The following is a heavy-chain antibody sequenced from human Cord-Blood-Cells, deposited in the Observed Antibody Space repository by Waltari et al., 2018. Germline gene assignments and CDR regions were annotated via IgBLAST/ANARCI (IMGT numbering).Heavy chain of an antibody. D-gene: IGHD7-27*01. CDR1: GFTVSSNY. Sequence: EVQLVESGGGLVQPGGSLRLSCAASGFTVSSNYMSSVRQAPGKGLGWVSVIYSGGSTYYADSVKGRFTISRHNSKNTLYLQMNSLRAEDTAVYYCARDELTGDRGRGDWGQGTLVTVSS. CDR2: IYSGGST. CDR3: ARDELTGDRGRGD. J-gene: IGHJ4*02. V-gene: IGHV3-53*04.